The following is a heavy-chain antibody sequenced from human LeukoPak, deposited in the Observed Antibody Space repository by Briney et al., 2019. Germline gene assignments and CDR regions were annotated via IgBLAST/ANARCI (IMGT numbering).Heavy chain of an antibody. V-gene: IGHV4-39*01. CDR1: GGSISSSSYY. CDR2: IYYSGST. J-gene: IGHJ5*02. CDR3: ARMITFGGGRVDA. D-gene: IGHD3-16*01. Sequence: SETLSLTCTVSGGSISSSSYYWGWIRHPPGKGLEWIGSIYYSGSTYYNPSLKSRVTISVDTSKNQFSLKLRSVTAAHTGVSDCARMITFGGGRVDAWSQESLVTVSS.